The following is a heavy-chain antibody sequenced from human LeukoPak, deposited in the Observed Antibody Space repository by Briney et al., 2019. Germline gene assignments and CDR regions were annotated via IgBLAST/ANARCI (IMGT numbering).Heavy chain of an antibody. V-gene: IGHV2-70*04. Sequence: SGPALVKPTQTLTLTCTFSGFSLSTSGMRVSWIRQPPGKALEWLARIDWDDDKFYSTSLKTRLTISKDTSKNQVVLTMTNMDPVDTATYYCARTTSYCGGDCCVDWGQGTLVTVSS. D-gene: IGHD2-21*02. J-gene: IGHJ4*02. CDR2: IDWDDDK. CDR3: ARTTSYCGGDCCVD. CDR1: GFSLSTSGMR.